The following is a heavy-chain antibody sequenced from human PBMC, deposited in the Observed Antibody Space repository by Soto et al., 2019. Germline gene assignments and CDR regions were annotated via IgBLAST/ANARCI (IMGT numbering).Heavy chain of an antibody. D-gene: IGHD1-1*01. CDR1: GGSISSYD. V-gene: IGHV4-59*01. J-gene: IGHJ5*02. Sequence: AETLSLTCTVSGGSISSYDWSWIRQPPGKGLEWIGYIYYSGSTNYNPSLKSRVTISVDTSKNQFSLKLSPVTAADTAVYYCARQLELGWFDPWGQGTLVTVS. CDR3: ARQLELGWFDP. CDR2: IYYSGST.